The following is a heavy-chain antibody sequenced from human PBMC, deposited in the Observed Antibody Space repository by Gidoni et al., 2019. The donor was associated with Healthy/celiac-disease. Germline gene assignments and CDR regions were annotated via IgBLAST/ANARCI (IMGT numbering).Heavy chain of an antibody. Sequence: QVQLVESGGGVVQPGRSLRLSCAASGFPFPSYGMHWVRQAPGKGLEWVAVISYDGSNKYYADSVKGRFTISRDNSKNTLYLQMNSLRAEDTAVYYCAKDENSSGYYPYYYYYYGMDVWGQGTTVTVSS. D-gene: IGHD3-22*01. CDR2: ISYDGSNK. CDR1: GFPFPSYG. CDR3: AKDENSSGYYPYYYYYYGMDV. V-gene: IGHV3-30*18. J-gene: IGHJ6*02.